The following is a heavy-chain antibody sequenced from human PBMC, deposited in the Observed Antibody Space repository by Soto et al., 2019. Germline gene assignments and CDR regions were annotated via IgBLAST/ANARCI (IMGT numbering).Heavy chain of an antibody. CDR2: ISAYNGNT. Sequence: ASVKVSCKASGYTFTSYGISWVRQAPGQGLEWMGWISAYNGNTNYAQKLQGRVTMTTDTSTSTAYMELRSLRSDDTAVYYCARGPGMTIFGVVTNNRFDPWGQGSLVTGSS. CDR3: ARGPGMTIFGVVTNNRFDP. J-gene: IGHJ5*02. CDR1: GYTFTSYG. D-gene: IGHD3-3*01. V-gene: IGHV1-18*01.